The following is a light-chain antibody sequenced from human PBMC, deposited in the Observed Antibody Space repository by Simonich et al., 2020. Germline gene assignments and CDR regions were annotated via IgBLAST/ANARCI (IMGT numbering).Light chain of an antibody. V-gene: IGKV3-11*01. CDR2: DAS. CDR3: QQRSNWTWT. Sequence: EIVLTQSPATLSLSPGERATLSCRASQRVSSYLAWYQQKPGQAPRLLIYDASNRATGIPARFSGSGSGTDFTRTISSLEHEDFAVYYCQQRSNWTWTFGQGTKVEIK. J-gene: IGKJ1*01. CDR1: QRVSSY.